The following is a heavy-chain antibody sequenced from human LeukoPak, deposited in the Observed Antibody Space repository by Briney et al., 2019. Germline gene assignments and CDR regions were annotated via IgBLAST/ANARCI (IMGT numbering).Heavy chain of an antibody. CDR1: GGSISNYF. D-gene: IGHD6-19*01. J-gene: IGHJ4*02. CDR2: IYDSGTS. V-gene: IGHV4-59*01. CDR3: ARSNGWYSFDY. Sequence: SETLSLTCTVSGGSISNYFWSWIRQPPGKGLEWVAYIYDSGTSNYNPSLKSRVTISVDTSENQFSLSLSSVTAADTAVYYCARSNGWYSFDYWGQGTLVTVSS.